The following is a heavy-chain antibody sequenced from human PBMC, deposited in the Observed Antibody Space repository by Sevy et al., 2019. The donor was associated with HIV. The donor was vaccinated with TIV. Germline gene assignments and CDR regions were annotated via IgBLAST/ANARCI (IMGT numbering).Heavy chain of an antibody. Sequence: GGSLRLSCAVSGFSIDSYGMTWVRQAPGKGLEWVSGISGSGTRTYYADSVKGRFIISRDNSKNTLYLQMNSLRSEDTAIYYCAKGGGHYDPDEIGYYFYYYNMDVWGKGTTVTVSS. CDR1: GFSIDSYG. CDR2: ISGSGTRT. D-gene: IGHD3-22*01. V-gene: IGHV3-23*01. J-gene: IGHJ6*03. CDR3: AKGGGHYDPDEIGYYFYYYNMDV.